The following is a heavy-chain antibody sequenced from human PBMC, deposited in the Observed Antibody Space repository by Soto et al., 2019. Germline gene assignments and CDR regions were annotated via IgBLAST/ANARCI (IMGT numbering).Heavy chain of an antibody. V-gene: IGHV3-23*01. CDR3: AKDAISGDGIWLMDS. J-gene: IGHJ5*02. CDR1: GFTFRNYA. D-gene: IGHD4-17*01. CDR2: LLRSGSSA. Sequence: GGSLRLSCAASGFTFRNYAMTWARQAPGKGLEWVSSLLRSGSSAYYADSVRGRFSISSDTSANSLYLQMDNLRAEDTAIYYCAKDAISGDGIWLMDSWGQGTVVTVS.